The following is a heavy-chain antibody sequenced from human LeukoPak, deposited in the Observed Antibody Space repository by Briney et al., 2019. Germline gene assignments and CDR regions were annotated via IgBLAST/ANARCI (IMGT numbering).Heavy chain of an antibody. D-gene: IGHD4-17*01. CDR3: AKAAYGDYVNWFDP. J-gene: IGHJ5*02. Sequence: GGSLRLSCAASGFTFRNYAMNWVRQAPGKGLEWVSSIAATSGSTYYADSVKGRFTISRDNSKNTLYLQMNSLRAEDTALYYCAKAAYGDYVNWFDPWGQGTLVTGSS. V-gene: IGHV3-23*01. CDR2: IAATSGST. CDR1: GFTFRNYA.